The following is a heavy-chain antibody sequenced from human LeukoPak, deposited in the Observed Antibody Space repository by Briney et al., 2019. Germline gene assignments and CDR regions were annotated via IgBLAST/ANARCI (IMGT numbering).Heavy chain of an antibody. D-gene: IGHD1-26*01. CDR1: GFTFSNAW. CDR2: IKSKTDGGTT. J-gene: IGHJ4*02. CDR3: TTDSGATSNSDFDY. Sequence: GGPLRLSCAASGFTFSNAWMSWVRQAPGKGLEWVGRIKSKTDGGTTDYAAPVKGRFTISRDDSKNTLYLQMNSLKTEDTAVYYCTTDSGATSNSDFDYWGQGTLVTVSS. V-gene: IGHV3-15*01.